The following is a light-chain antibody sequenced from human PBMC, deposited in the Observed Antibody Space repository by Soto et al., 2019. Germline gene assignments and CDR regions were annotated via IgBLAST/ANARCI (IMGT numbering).Light chain of an antibody. CDR3: QQSHSTPYT. CDR2: AAR. CDR1: QSISRN. J-gene: IGKJ2*01. Sequence: DIQLTQSPSSLSASVGDRIIISCRASQSISRNLNWYQQMPGKAPNLLIYAARDLQSGVPGRFSGSGSGTEFNLTRSSLQPEDLATYYCQQSHSTPYTFGQGTKLEI. V-gene: IGKV1-39*01.